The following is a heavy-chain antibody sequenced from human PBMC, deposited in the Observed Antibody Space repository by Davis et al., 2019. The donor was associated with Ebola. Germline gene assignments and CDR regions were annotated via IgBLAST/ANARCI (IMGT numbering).Heavy chain of an antibody. J-gene: IGHJ3*01. D-gene: IGHD5-24*01. CDR3: ARDRRWLQLKGDAFDV. CDR1: GFTFSTHG. Sequence: GGSLRLSCAASGFTFSTHGMHWVRQAPGKGLEWVAVIWQDGRNEYYAYSVKDRFTISRDNSKNTLYLQMNSLRAEDTAVYYCARDRRWLQLKGDAFDVWGQGTMVTVSS. CDR2: IWQDGRNE. V-gene: IGHV3-33*01.